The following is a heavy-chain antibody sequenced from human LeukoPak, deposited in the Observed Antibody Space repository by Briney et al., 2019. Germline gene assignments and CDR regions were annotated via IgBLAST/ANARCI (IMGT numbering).Heavy chain of an antibody. CDR3: ARGFRDSSGWTYYFDY. J-gene: IGHJ4*02. CDR1: GGSITSSNW. CDR2: IYHSGST. Sequence: SGTLSLTCAVSGGSITSSNWWTWVRQPPGKGLEWIGEIYHSGSTNYNPSLKSRVTISVDNSKNQFSLKLSSVTAADTAVYYCARGFRDSSGWTYYFDYWGQGTLVTVSS. D-gene: IGHD6-19*01. V-gene: IGHV4-4*02.